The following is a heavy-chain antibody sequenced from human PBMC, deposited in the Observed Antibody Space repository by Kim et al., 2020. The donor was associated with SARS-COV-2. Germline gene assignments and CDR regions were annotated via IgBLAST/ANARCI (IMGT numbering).Heavy chain of an antibody. Sequence: SETLSLTCAVYGGSFSGYYWSWIRQPPGKGLEWIGEINHSGSTNYNPSLKSRVTISVDTSKNQFSLKLSSVTAADTAVYYCARGTKTYYYDSSGSVWFDYWGQGTLVTVSS. CDR3: ARGTKTYYYDSSGSVWFDY. CDR2: INHSGST. CDR1: GGSFSGYY. V-gene: IGHV4-34*01. D-gene: IGHD3-22*01. J-gene: IGHJ4*02.